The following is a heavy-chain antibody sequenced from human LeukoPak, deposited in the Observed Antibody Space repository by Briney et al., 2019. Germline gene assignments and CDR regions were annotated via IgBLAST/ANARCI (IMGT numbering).Heavy chain of an antibody. J-gene: IGHJ5*02. Sequence: ASVKVSCKASGYTFTSYFIHWVRQAPGQGLEWMGIMNPNGGSTTYARTFQGRVTMTRDTSTSTVYMDLSSLRSEDTAVYYCARSTYSSGRGWFDPWGQGTLVTVSS. CDR1: GYTFTSYF. V-gene: IGHV1-46*01. CDR2: MNPNGGST. CDR3: ARSTYSSGRGWFDP. D-gene: IGHD6-19*01.